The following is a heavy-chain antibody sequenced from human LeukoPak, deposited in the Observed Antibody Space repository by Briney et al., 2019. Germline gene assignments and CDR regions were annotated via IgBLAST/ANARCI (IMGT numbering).Heavy chain of an antibody. CDR1: GGTFSSYA. D-gene: IGHD3-22*01. Sequence: ASVKVSCKASGGTFSSYAISWVRQAPGQGLEWMGGIIPIFGTANYAQKFQGRVTITTDESTSTAYMELSSLRSEDTAVYYCRYYDSSGYYYPRYFDYWAREPWSPSPQ. CDR3: RYYDSSGYYYPRYFDY. V-gene: IGHV1-69*05. J-gene: IGHJ4*02. CDR2: IIPIFGTA.